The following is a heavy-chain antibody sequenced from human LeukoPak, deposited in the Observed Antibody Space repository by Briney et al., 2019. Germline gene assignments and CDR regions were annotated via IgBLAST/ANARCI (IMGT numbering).Heavy chain of an antibody. D-gene: IGHD3-22*01. J-gene: IGHJ2*01. CDR3: ASLAHYYDSSGYPDGWYFDL. CDR1: GGSISSSSYY. V-gene: IGHV4-39*01. Sequence: SETLSLTCTVSGGSISSSSYYWGWIRQPPGKGLVWIGSIYYSGSTYYNPSLKSRVTISVDTSKNQFSLKLSSVTAADTAVYYCASLAHYYDSSGYPDGWYFDLWGRGTLVTVSS. CDR2: IYYSGST.